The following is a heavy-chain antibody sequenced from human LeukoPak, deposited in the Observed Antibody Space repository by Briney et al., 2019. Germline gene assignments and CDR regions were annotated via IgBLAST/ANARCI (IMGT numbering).Heavy chain of an antibody. Sequence: TGGSLRLSCAASGFTFSSYAMSWVRQAPGKGLEWVSAISGSGGSTYYADSVKGRFNISRDNSKNTLYLQMNSLRAEDTAVYYCAAGLTLTTSALDMDVWGKGTTVTVSS. CDR3: AAGLTLTTSALDMDV. J-gene: IGHJ6*03. CDR1: GFTFSSYA. CDR2: ISGSGGST. V-gene: IGHV3-23*01. D-gene: IGHD4-17*01.